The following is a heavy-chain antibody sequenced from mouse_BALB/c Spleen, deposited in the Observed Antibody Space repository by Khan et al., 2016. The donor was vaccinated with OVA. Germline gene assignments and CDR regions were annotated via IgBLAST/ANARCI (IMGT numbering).Heavy chain of an antibody. CDR2: IWSGGST. CDR3: ARNYDYDEGLAY. D-gene: IGHD2-4*01. J-gene: IGHJ3*01. CDR1: GFSLNHYG. Sequence: QVQLKESGPGLVQPSQSLSITCTVSGFSLNHYGVHWVRQSPGKGLEWLGVIWSGGSTDYNEAFISRLSISKDNSKSQVFFKMNSLQPNDTAIYYCARNYDYDEGLAYWGQGTLVTVSA. V-gene: IGHV2-2*02.